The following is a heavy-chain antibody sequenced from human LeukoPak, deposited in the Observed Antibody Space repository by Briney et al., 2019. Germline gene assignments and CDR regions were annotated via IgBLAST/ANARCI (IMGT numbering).Heavy chain of an antibody. J-gene: IGHJ3*02. CDR2: VKQDGSET. D-gene: IGHD1-26*01. CDR3: ARGGSYAAFDI. CDR1: GFTFSNYW. Sequence: GGSLRLSCTASGFTFSNYWRSWVRQAPGKGLEWVASVKQDGSETYYVDSVKGRFTISRDNAKNSLYLQMNSLRTEDTAVYYCARGGSYAAFDIWGQGTMVTVSS. V-gene: IGHV3-7*01.